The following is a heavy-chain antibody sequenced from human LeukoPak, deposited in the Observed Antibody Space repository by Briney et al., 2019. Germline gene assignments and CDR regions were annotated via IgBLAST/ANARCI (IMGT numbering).Heavy chain of an antibody. Sequence: SETLSLTCAVYGGSFSGYYWSWIRQPPGKGLEWIGEINHSGSTNYNPSLNSRVTISVDTSKNRFSLKLSSVTAADTAVYYCARHGFLGVRYFIDYWGQGTLVTVSS. CDR2: INHSGST. CDR3: ARHGFLGVRYFIDY. CDR1: GGSFSGYY. J-gene: IGHJ4*02. V-gene: IGHV4-34*01. D-gene: IGHD3-3*01.